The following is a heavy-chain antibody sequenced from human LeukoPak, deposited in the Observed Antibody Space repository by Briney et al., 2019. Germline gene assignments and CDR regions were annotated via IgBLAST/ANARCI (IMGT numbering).Heavy chain of an antibody. CDR2: ISGSGGST. V-gene: IGHV3-23*01. J-gene: IGHJ3*02. CDR1: GFTFSSYG. Sequence: GGSLRLSCAASGFTFSSYGMSWVRQAPGKGLEWVSAISGSGGSTYYADSVKGRFTISRDNSKNTLYLQMNSLGAEDTAVYYCANRYYDSSGYYGDPPDAFDIWGQGTMVTVSS. D-gene: IGHD3-22*01. CDR3: ANRYYDSSGYYGDPPDAFDI.